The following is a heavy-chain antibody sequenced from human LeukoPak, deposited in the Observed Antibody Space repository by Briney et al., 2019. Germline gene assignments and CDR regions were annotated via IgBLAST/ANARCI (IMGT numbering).Heavy chain of an antibody. CDR3: ARQADPITMVRGATRADYYYYMDV. J-gene: IGHJ6*03. V-gene: IGHV5-51*01. CDR2: IYPGDSDT. D-gene: IGHD3-10*01. CDR1: GYSFTSYW. Sequence: GESLKISRKGSGYSFTSYWIGWVRQMPGKGLEWMGIIYPGDSDTRYSPSFQGQVTISADKSISTAYLQWSSLKASDTAVYYCARQADPITMVRGATRADYYYYMDVWGKGTTVTVSS.